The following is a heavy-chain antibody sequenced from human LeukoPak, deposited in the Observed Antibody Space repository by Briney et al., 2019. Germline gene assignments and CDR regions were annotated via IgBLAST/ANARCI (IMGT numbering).Heavy chain of an antibody. CDR3: ARDYYDSSCYYYYAVY. V-gene: IGHV1-46*01. CDR1: GYTFTSSY. CDR2: INPSGGST. Sequence: ASVKVSCKASGYTFTSSYMHWVRQAPGQGLEWMGIINPSGGSTSYAQKFQGRVTMTRDTSTSTVYMELSSLRSEDTAVYYCARDYYDSSCYYYYAVYWGQGTLVTVSS. J-gene: IGHJ4*02. D-gene: IGHD3-22*01.